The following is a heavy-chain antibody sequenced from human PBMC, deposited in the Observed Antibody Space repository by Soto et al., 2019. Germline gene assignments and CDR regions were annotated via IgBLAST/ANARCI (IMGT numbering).Heavy chain of an antibody. CDR1: GGTFSSYA. J-gene: IGHJ4*02. CDR2: IIPIFGTA. D-gene: IGHD3-10*01. CDR3: ARIMVRGVPIDY. V-gene: IGHV1-69*13. Sequence: SVKVSCKASGGTFSSYAISWVRQAPGQGLEWMGGIIPIFGTANYAQKFQGRVTITADEPTSTAYMELSSLRSEDTAVYYCARIMVRGVPIDYWGQGTLVTVSS.